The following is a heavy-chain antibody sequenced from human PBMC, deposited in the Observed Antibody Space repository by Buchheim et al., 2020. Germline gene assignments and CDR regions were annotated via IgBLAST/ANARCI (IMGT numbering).Heavy chain of an antibody. V-gene: IGHV3-30-3*01. CDR2: ISYDGSNK. CDR3: ARGRLDYGDYYYFYYGLDV. J-gene: IGHJ6*02. CDR1: GFTLRSYA. Sequence: QVQLVESGGGVVQPGRSLRLSCEASGFTLRSYALHWVRQAPGKGLEWVAVISYDGSNKYYADSVKGRFTIYRETSQIQRDLQMNSLRAEDTAVYYCARGRLDYGDYYYFYYGLDVWGHGTT. D-gene: IGHD4-17*01.